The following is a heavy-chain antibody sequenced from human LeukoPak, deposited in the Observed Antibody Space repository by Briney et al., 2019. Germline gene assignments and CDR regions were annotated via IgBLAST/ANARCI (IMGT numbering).Heavy chain of an antibody. CDR1: GFTVSSNY. CDR3: ARGSGGNGGYYFDY. J-gene: IGHJ4*02. V-gene: IGHV3-66*01. CDR2: IYSGGST. D-gene: IGHD4-23*01. Sequence: PGGSLRLSCAASGFTVSSNYMSWVRQAPGKGLEWVSVIYSGGSTYYADSVKGRFTISRDNSKNTLYLQMNSLRAEDTAVYYCARGSGGNGGYYFDYWGQGTLVTVSS.